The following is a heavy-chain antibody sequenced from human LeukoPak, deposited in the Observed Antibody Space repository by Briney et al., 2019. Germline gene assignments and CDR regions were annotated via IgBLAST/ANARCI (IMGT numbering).Heavy chain of an antibody. J-gene: IGHJ3*02. V-gene: IGHV4-59*01. Sequence: SETLSLTCTVSGGSISSYYWSWIRQPPGKGLEWIGYIYYSGSTNYNPSLKSRVTISVDTSKNRFSLKLSSVTAADTAVYYCARSVDTSAFDIWGQGTMVTVSS. D-gene: IGHD5-18*01. CDR1: GGSISSYY. CDR2: IYYSGST. CDR3: ARSVDTSAFDI.